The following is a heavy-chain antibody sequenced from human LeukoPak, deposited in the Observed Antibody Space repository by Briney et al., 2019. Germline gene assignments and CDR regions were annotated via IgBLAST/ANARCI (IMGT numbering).Heavy chain of an antibody. V-gene: IGHV4-38-2*01. Sequence: PSKTLSLTCAVSGYSISSGYYWGWIRQPPGKGLEWIGSIYHSGSTYYNPTLKSRVTISADTSKNQFSLKLSSVTAADTAVYYCARQGGGVVVPAALIYWGQGTLVTVSS. CDR3: ARQGGGVVVPAALIY. J-gene: IGHJ4*02. D-gene: IGHD2-2*01. CDR2: IYHSGST. CDR1: GYSISSGYY.